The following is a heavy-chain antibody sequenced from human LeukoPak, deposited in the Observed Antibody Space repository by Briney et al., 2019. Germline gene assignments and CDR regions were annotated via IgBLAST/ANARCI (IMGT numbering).Heavy chain of an antibody. CDR3: AKGDQRGNGGYGSFDY. D-gene: IGHD5-12*01. V-gene: IGHV3-30*02. Sequence: PGGSLRLSCAASGFTFSSYGMHWVRQAPGKGLEWVAFIRYDGSNKYYADSVKGRFTISRDNSKNTLYLQMNSLRAEDTAVYYCAKGDQRGNGGYGSFDYWGQGTLVTVSS. CDR1: GFTFSSYG. J-gene: IGHJ4*02. CDR2: IRYDGSNK.